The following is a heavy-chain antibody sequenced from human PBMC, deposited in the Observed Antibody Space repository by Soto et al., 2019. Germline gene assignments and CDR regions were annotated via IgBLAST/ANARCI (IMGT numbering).Heavy chain of an antibody. CDR2: IYYSGST. CDR1: GGSISSYY. J-gene: IGHJ3*02. D-gene: IGHD6-13*01. CDR3: ARGEIAAAGAFDI. Sequence: SETLSLTCTVSGGSISSYYWSWIRQPPGKGLEWIGYIYYSGSTNYNPSLKSRVTISVDTSKNQFSLKLSSVTAADTAVYYCARGEIAAAGAFDIWGQGTMVTVSS. V-gene: IGHV4-59*01.